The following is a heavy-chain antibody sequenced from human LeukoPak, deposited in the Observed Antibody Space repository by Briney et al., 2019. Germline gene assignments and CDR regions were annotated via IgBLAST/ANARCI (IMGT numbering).Heavy chain of an antibody. J-gene: IGHJ4*02. Sequence: PSETLSLTCAVYGGSFSGYYWSWIRQPPGKGLEWIREINHSGSTNYNPSLKSRVTISVDTSKNQFSLKLSSVTAADTAVYYCARGPSPKYYDFWSGYRTRFDYWGQGTLVTVSS. CDR2: INHSGST. CDR3: ARGPSPKYYDFWSGYRTRFDY. D-gene: IGHD3-3*01. CDR1: GGSFSGYY. V-gene: IGHV4-34*01.